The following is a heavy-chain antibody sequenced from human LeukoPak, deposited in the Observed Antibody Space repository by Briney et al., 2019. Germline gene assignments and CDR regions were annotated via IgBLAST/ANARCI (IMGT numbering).Heavy chain of an antibody. D-gene: IGHD2-2*01. CDR3: AKEPREYCSSTSCPNWIDP. CDR2: ISASGGTT. V-gene: IGHV3-23*01. CDR1: GFTFSSYA. J-gene: IGHJ5*02. Sequence: GGSLRLSCAASGFTFSSYAMSWVRQAPGKGLGWVSAISASGGTTYYADSVKGRFTISRDNSKNTLYLQMSGLRAEDTAVYYCAKEPREYCSSTSCPNWIDPWGQGTLVTVSS.